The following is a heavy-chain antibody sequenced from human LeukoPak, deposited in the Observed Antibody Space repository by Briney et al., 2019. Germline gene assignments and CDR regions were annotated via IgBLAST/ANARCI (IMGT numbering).Heavy chain of an antibody. Sequence: SETLSLTCTVSGGSISSSSYYWGWIRQPPGKGLEWIGYIYYSGSTNYNPSLKSRVTISVDTSKNQFSLKLSSVTAADTAVYYCARGIVTTLNHYYYYMDVWGKGTTVTVSS. CDR2: IYYSGST. D-gene: IGHD5-12*01. V-gene: IGHV4-61*05. CDR3: ARGIVTTLNHYYYYMDV. J-gene: IGHJ6*03. CDR1: GGSISSSSYY.